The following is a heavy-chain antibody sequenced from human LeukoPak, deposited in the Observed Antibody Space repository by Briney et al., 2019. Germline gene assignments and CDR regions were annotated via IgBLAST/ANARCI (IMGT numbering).Heavy chain of an antibody. CDR1: GFTFSNYA. J-gene: IGHJ3*02. Sequence: GGTLRLSCAASGFTFSNYAMHWVRQAPGKRLEYVSAISSNGGSTYYANSVKGRFTISRDKSKNTVYLKMGSLRAEDMAVYYCARETRRGDAFDIWGQGTMVTVSS. V-gene: IGHV3-64*01. D-gene: IGHD3-16*01. CDR2: ISSNGGST. CDR3: ARETRRGDAFDI.